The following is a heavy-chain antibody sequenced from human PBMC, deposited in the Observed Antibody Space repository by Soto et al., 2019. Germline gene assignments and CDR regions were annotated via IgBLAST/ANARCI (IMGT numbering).Heavy chain of an antibody. D-gene: IGHD3-10*01. CDR1: GFTFSSYG. V-gene: IGHV3-30*03. J-gene: IGHJ4*02. Sequence: SLRLSCAASGFTFSSYGMHWVRQAPGKGLEWVAVISYDGGIQYYADSAKGRFTISRDNSKNTLFLQMNSLRPEDTAVYYCARDSYGSGSYYPGDYWGQGTLVTVSS. CDR3: ARDSYGSGSYYPGDY. CDR2: ISYDGGIQ.